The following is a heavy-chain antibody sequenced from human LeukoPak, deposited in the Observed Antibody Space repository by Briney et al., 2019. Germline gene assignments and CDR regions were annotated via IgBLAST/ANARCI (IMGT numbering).Heavy chain of an antibody. V-gene: IGHV1-18*01. J-gene: IGHJ4*02. CDR3: AREDYYDSSGSVGGSAY. Sequence: ASVKVSCKASGYTFTSYGISWVRQAPGQGLEWMGWISAYNGNTNYAQKLQGRVTMTTDTSTSTAYMELRSLRSDDTAVYYCAREDYYDSSGSVGGSAYWGQGTLVTVPS. CDR1: GYTFTSYG. CDR2: ISAYNGNT. D-gene: IGHD3-22*01.